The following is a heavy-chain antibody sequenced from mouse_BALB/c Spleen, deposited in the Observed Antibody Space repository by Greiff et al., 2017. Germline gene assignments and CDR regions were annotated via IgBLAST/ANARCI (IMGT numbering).Heavy chain of an antibody. J-gene: IGHJ4*01. D-gene: IGHD1-1*01. V-gene: IGHV1-20*02. CDR1: GYSFTGYF. CDR2: INPYNGDT. Sequence: VQLQQSGPELVKPGASVKISCKASGYSFTGYFMNWVMQSHGKSLEWIGRINPYNGDTFYNQKFKGKATLTVDKSSSTAHMELRSLASEDSAVYYCARRDYYGSPYYYAMDYWGQGTSVTVSS. CDR3: ARRDYYGSPYYYAMDY.